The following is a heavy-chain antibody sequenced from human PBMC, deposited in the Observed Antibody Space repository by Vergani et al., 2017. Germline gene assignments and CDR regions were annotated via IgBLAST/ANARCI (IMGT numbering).Heavy chain of an antibody. V-gene: IGHV3-23*04. Sequence: EVQLVESGGGLVQPGGSLRLSCAASGFTFSSFAMSWVRQAPGKALECVSAISGGVGATSYADPVKGRFTISRDNSKNTLYLQMHSLRAEDTAVYYCAKDLSWSTDHDFWSGQGSYWGQGTLVTVSS. CDR1: GFTFSSFA. D-gene: IGHD3-3*01. CDR2: ISGGVGAT. J-gene: IGHJ4*02. CDR3: AKDLSWSTDHDFWSGQGSY.